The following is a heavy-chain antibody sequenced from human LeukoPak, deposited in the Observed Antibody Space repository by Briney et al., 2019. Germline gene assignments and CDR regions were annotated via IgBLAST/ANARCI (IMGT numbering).Heavy chain of an antibody. CDR3: ARVRYSSSSQGDY. Sequence: TGGSLRLSCAASGFTFSSYWMHWVRQAPGKGLVWVPRINSDGSSTSYADSVKGRFTISRDNAKNTLYLQMNSLRAEDTAVYYCARVRYSSSSQGDYWGQGTLVTVSS. CDR1: GFTFSSYW. CDR2: INSDGSST. D-gene: IGHD6-6*01. V-gene: IGHV3-74*01. J-gene: IGHJ4*02.